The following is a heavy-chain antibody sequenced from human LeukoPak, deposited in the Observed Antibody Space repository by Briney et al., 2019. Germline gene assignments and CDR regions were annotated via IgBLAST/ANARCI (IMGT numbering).Heavy chain of an antibody. CDR2: FSYSGST. D-gene: IGHD1-26*01. CDR1: GGSISSYY. CDR3: AREVGGTGYYFDY. V-gene: IGHV4-59*01. J-gene: IGHJ4*02. Sequence: PSETLSLTCTVSGGSISSYYWSWIRQPPGKGLVWIGYFSYSGSTHYNPSLESRVTISIDTSKNHFSLKLTSVTAADTAVYYCAREVGGTGYYFDYWGQGSLVTVSS.